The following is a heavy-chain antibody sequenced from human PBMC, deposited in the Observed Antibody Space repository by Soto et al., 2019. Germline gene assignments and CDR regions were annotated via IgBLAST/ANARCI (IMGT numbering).Heavy chain of an antibody. CDR3: ARDPKTSGGQHWAFNYFDS. CDR1: GFSFSISP. V-gene: IGHV3-30-3*01. D-gene: IGHD7-27*01. Sequence: GGSLRLSCAASGFSFSISPMHWVRQAPGKGPEWVEPISYDGTNKFYADSVKGRFTISRDNSKSTLYLQVDSLRPEDAAVYYCARDPKTSGGQHWAFNYFDSWGQGTL. CDR2: ISYDGTNK. J-gene: IGHJ4*02.